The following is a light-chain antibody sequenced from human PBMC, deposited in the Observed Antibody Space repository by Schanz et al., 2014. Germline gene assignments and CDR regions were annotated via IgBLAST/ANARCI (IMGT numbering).Light chain of an antibody. CDR1: QSVSNSY. V-gene: IGKV3D-20*02. Sequence: EIVLTQSPGTLSLSPGERATLSCRASQSVSNSYVAWYQQKPGQSPRLLIYGAASRATGIPDRFSGSGSGTDFTLTISSLEPEDFAVYYCQQRSNWPPSFGQGTKLEIK. CDR3: QQRSNWPPS. CDR2: GAA. J-gene: IGKJ2*01.